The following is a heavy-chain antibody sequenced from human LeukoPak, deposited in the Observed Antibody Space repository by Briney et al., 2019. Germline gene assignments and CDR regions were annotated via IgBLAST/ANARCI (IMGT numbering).Heavy chain of an antibody. CDR1: GGSFSGYY. V-gene: IGHV4-34*01. CDR3: ARDGDAFDI. Sequence: SETLSLTCAVYGGSFSGYYWSWIRQPPGKGLEWIGEINHSGSTNYNPSLKSRVTISVDTSKNQFSLKLSSVTAADTAVYYCARDGDAFDIWGQGTMVTVSS. CDR2: INHSGST. J-gene: IGHJ3*02.